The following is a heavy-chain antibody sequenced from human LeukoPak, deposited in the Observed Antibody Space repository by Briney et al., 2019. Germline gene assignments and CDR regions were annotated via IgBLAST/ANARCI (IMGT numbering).Heavy chain of an antibody. CDR3: AKEGYSSSLGWVYYYYYYMDV. Sequence: PGGSLRLSCAASGFTFSSYGMHWVRQAPGKGLEWVAFIRYDGSNKYYADSVKGRFTISRDNSKNTLYLQMNSLRAEDTAAYYCAKEGYSSSLGWVYYYYYYMDVWGKGTTVTVSS. D-gene: IGHD6-13*01. J-gene: IGHJ6*03. V-gene: IGHV3-30*02. CDR1: GFTFSSYG. CDR2: IRYDGSNK.